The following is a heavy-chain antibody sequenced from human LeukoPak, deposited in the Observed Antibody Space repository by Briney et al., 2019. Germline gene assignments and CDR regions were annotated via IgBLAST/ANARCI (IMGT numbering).Heavy chain of an antibody. CDR3: ARTYSYGFAY. D-gene: IGHD5-18*01. CDR1: GDTVSTNSVG. CDR2: TYYRSKWYN. Sequence: SQTLSLTCAISGDTVSTNSVGWHWIRQSPSRGLEWLGKTYYRSKWYNDFAVSVKSRMTINPDASRNQFSLQLNSVTPEDTAVYYCARTYSYGFAYWGQGTLVIVSS. V-gene: IGHV6-1*01. J-gene: IGHJ4*02.